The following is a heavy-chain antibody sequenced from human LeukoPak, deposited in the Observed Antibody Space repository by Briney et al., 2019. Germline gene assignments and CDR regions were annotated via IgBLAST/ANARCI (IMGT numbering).Heavy chain of an antibody. D-gene: IGHD6-13*01. CDR2: IYHSGNT. CDR3: AREEGIAAAGALEY. CDR1: IDSITNYY. J-gene: IGHJ4*02. Sequence: SETLSLTCSVPIDSITNYYWSWIRQPPWKGLEWIGFIYHSGNTNKNPSLTTRVTMSVDTSKTQITLRLSSVTAADTAVYYCAREEGIAAAGALEYWGQGILVTVSS. V-gene: IGHV4-59*01.